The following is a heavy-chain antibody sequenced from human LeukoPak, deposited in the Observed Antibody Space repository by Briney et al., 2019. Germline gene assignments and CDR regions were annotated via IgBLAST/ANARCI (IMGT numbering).Heavy chain of an antibody. V-gene: IGHV1-46*01. CDR2: INPSGGST. CDR1: GYTFTSYY. D-gene: IGHD3-22*01. J-gene: IGHJ4*02. CDR3: ASSIPPYYYDSRGLFDY. Sequence: ASVKVSCKASGYTFTSYYMHWVRQAPGQGLEWMGIINPSGGSTSYAQKFQGRVTMTRDMSTSTAYMELSRLRSDDTAVYYCASSIPPYYYDSRGLFDYWGQGTLVTVAS.